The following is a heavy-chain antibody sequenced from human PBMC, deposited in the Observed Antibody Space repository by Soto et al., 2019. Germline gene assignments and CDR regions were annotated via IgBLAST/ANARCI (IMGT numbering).Heavy chain of an antibody. Sequence: PGESLKISCKASGYTFTSFWIAWVRQMPGKGLEWMGVIYPADSDTRYSPSFQGQVTISADKSISTAYLQWSSLKASDAAMYYCARCYPVVNCNRLDPWGQGTLVTVSS. CDR2: IYPADSDT. J-gene: IGHJ5*02. V-gene: IGHV5-51*01. CDR3: ARCYPVVNCNRLDP. CDR1: GYTFTSFW. D-gene: IGHD2-21*01.